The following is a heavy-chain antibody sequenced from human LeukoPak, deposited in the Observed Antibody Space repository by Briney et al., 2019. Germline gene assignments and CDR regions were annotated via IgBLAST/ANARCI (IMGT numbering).Heavy chain of an antibody. J-gene: IGHJ3*02. CDR2: IYYSGST. Sequence: PSETLSLTCAVSGGSISSGGYSWSWIRQPPGKGLEWIGYIYYSGSTYYNPSLKSRVTISVDTSKNQFSLKLSSVTAADTAVYYCLGTLDYSLGAFDIWGQGTMVTVSS. CDR3: LGTLDYSLGAFDI. V-gene: IGHV4-30-4*07. D-gene: IGHD1-26*01. CDR1: GGSISSGGYS.